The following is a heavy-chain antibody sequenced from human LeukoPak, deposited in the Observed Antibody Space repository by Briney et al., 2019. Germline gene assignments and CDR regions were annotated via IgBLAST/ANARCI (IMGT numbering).Heavy chain of an antibody. CDR3: ARIKDSSTRFDY. CDR2: IKQDGSAK. CDR1: GFTLSNYW. D-gene: IGHD6-19*01. Sequence: GGSLILSCAASGFTLSNYWMSWVRQAPGKGLEWVANIKQDGSAKYYVDSVKGRFTISRDNAKNSLYLQMDSLRAEDTAVYYCARIKDSSTRFDYWGQGTLVTVSS. V-gene: IGHV3-7*01. J-gene: IGHJ4*02.